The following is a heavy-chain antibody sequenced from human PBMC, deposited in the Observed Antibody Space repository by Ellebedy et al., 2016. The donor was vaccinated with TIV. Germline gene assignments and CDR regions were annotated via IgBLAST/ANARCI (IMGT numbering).Heavy chain of an antibody. CDR1: GFTFSRYS. CDR2: ISGSSSTI. J-gene: IGHJ3*02. V-gene: IGHV3-48*02. Sequence: GESLKISCAASGFTFSRYSMIWVRQAPGKGLDWVSYISGSSSTIYYADSVKGRFTISRDNAKNSLYLQMNSLRDEDTAVYYCARGEAREWELLPWSTFAFDIWGQGTMVTVSS. CDR3: ARGEAREWELLPWSTFAFDI. D-gene: IGHD1-26*01.